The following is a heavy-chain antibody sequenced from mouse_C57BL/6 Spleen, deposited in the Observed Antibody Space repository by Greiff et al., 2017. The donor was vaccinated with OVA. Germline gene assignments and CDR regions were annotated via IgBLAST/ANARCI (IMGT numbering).Heavy chain of an antibody. Sequence: EVMLVESGGGLVKPGGSLKLSCAASGFTFSDYGMHWVRQAPEKGLEWVAYISSGSSTIYYADTVKGRFTISRDNAKNTLFLQMTNLRSEDTAMYYCARDFSNYGGYFDYWGQGTTLTVSS. CDR1: GFTFSDYG. CDR2: ISSGSSTI. J-gene: IGHJ2*01. V-gene: IGHV5-17*01. CDR3: ARDFSNYGGYFDY. D-gene: IGHD2-5*01.